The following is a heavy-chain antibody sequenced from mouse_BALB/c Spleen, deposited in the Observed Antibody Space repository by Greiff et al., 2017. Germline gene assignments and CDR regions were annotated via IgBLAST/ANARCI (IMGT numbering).Heavy chain of an antibody. D-gene: IGHD2-4*01. CDR1: GFSLTSYG. Sequence: QVQLKQSGPGLVAPSQSLSITCTVSGFSLTSYGVHWVRQPPGKGLEWLGVIWAGGSTNYNSALMSRLSISKDNSKSQVFLKMNSLQTDDTAMYYCARVGSTMITTGLAYWGQGTLVTVSA. J-gene: IGHJ3*01. V-gene: IGHV2-9*02. CDR2: IWAGGST. CDR3: ARVGSTMITTGLAY.